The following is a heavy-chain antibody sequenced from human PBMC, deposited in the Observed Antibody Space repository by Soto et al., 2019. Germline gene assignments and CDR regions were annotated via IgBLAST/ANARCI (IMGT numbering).Heavy chain of an antibody. CDR2: IWYDGSKK. CDR1: GFSFGNYG. J-gene: IGHJ4*02. D-gene: IGHD1-26*01. V-gene: IGHV3-33*01. CDR3: ARPHREWDLFTFEY. Sequence: PGGSLRLSCAASGFSFGNYGMHWVRQAPGKGLEWVAVIWYDGSKKFHADSVMGRFTISRDNSKNTLYLQINSLRVEDTAVYYCARPHREWDLFTFEYWGQGTPVTVSS.